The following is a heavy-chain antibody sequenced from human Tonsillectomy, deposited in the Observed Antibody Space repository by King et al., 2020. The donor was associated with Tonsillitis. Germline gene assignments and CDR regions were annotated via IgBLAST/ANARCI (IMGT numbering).Heavy chain of an antibody. J-gene: IGHJ5*02. CDR2: ILHSGST. D-gene: IGHD2-8*02. V-gene: IGHV4-39*07. Sequence: LQLQESGPGLVKPSETLSLSCTVSGDSINTDNYFWGWIRQPPGQGLEWIGSILHSGSTYYNPSLKSRVTVSVDTSKNRFSLRVRSVTAADTAVYYCARHPIWWSDRRSVWFDPCGQGTLVTVSS. CDR3: ARHPIWWSDRRSVWFDP. CDR1: GDSINTDNYF.